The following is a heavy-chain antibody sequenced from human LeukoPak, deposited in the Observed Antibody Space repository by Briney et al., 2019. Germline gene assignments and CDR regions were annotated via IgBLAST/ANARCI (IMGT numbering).Heavy chain of an antibody. J-gene: IGHJ4*02. CDR1: GFTLSSYE. Sequence: SGGSLRLSCTASGFTLSSYEMSWIRQAPGKGLEWVSSIDYSGGDTHYADSVKGRFTISRDNSKYTLLLQMNSLRAEDTAMYYCAKDWDYGDFEGWDYWGQGTLVSVSS. D-gene: IGHD4-17*01. V-gene: IGHV3-23*01. CDR3: AKDWDYGDFEGWDY. CDR2: IDYSGGDT.